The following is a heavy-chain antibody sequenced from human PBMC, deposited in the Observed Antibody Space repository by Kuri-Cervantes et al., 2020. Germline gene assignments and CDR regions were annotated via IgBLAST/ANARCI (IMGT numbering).Heavy chain of an antibody. J-gene: IGHJ5*02. CDR2: IYYSGST. V-gene: IGHV4-59*01. CDR3: ARTVDSSGYYFNWFDP. Sequence: SETLSLTCTVSGGSISNYYWSWIRQPPGKGLEWIDYIYYSGSTNYNPSLKSRVTISVDTSKNQFSLKLSSVTAADTAVYYCARTVDSSGYYFNWFDPWGQGTLVTVSS. D-gene: IGHD3-22*01. CDR1: GGSISNYY.